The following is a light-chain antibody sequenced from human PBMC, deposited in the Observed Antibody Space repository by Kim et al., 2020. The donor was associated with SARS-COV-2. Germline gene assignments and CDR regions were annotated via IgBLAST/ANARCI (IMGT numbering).Light chain of an antibody. CDR3: QAWDSSTAV. CDR2: QDS. Sequence: GPTGQTDSTTGSGDTLGDKYACWYQQEPGQSPVLVIYQDSKRPSGIPERVSGSNSGNTATLTISGTQAMDEADYYCQAWDSSTAVFGGGTQLTVL. J-gene: IGLJ2*01. V-gene: IGLV3-1*01. CDR1: TLGDKY.